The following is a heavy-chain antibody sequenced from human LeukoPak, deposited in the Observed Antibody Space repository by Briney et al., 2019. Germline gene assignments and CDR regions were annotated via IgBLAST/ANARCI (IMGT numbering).Heavy chain of an antibody. D-gene: IGHD3-9*01. CDR3: ARRHFDSFGWTLPPDY. J-gene: IGHJ4*02. Sequence: SETLSLTCTVSGGSISSSSYYWGWIRQPPGKGLERIGSIYYSGSTYYNPSLKSRVTISVDTSKNQFSLKLSSVTAADTAVYYCARRHFDSFGWTLPPDYWGQGTLVTVSS. V-gene: IGHV4-39*01. CDR1: GGSISSSSYY. CDR2: IYYSGST.